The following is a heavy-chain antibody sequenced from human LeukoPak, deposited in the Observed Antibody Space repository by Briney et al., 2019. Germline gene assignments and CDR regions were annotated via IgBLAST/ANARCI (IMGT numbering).Heavy chain of an antibody. Sequence: GGSLRLSCAASGFTFSSYSMNWVRQAPGKGLEWVSSISSAISYTYYADSLKGRFTISRDNAKNSLYLQMNSLRDDDTAVYYCAREGYGDYYFDNWGQGTLVTVSS. CDR3: AREGYGDYYFDN. V-gene: IGHV3-21*01. CDR1: GFTFSSYS. CDR2: ISSAISYT. D-gene: IGHD4-17*01. J-gene: IGHJ4*02.